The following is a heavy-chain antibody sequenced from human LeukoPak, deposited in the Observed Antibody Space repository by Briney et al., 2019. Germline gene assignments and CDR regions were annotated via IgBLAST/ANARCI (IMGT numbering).Heavy chain of an antibody. J-gene: IGHJ4*01. CDR1: GFTFDDHG. Sequence: GGSLRLSCAVSGFTFDDHGMHWVRQVPGKGLEWVSGISRTSDTIRYVDSVKGRFTISRDNAKNSLYLQMNSLRPEDMALYYCVKGTGGWLSLYYFDHWGHGTLVTVSS. D-gene: IGHD3/OR15-3a*01. CDR2: ISRTSDTI. CDR3: VKGTGGWLSLYYFDH. V-gene: IGHV3-9*03.